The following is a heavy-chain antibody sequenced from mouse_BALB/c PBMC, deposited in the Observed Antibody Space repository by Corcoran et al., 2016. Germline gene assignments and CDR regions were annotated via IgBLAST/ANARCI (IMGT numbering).Heavy chain of an antibody. CDR2: ITHSGET. CDR3: AGDRLGYWYFDV. V-gene: IGHV12-3*02. CDR1: GFPITSGYY. J-gene: IGHJ1*01. Sequence: QMQLQESGPGLVKPSQSLFLACSITGFPITSGYYWIWIRQSPGKPLEWMGYITHSGETFYNPTLQSPISITSETSKNQFFLQLNSVTTEDTAMYYCAGDRLGYWYFDVWGAGTTVTVAS.